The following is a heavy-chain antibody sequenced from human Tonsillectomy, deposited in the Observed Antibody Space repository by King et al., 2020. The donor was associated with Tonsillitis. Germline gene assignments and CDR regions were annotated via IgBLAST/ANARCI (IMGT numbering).Heavy chain of an antibody. CDR3: ARLTGNKYDDTWYLWFDR. CDR2: FYSSGSA. CDR1: GGFISGYY. D-gene: IGHD3-9*01. V-gene: IGHV4-4*07. J-gene: IGHJ5*02. Sequence: VQLQESGPGLVKPSETLSLTCTVSGGFISGYYWNWMRQSPGKGLEWIGRFYSSGSADYNPSLRSRLTMSVDTPKNQFSLQLSSVTAADTAVYYCARLTGNKYDDTWYLWFDRWGQGTPVTVSS.